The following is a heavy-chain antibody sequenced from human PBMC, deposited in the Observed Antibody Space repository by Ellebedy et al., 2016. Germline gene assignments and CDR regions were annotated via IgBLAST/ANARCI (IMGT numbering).Heavy chain of an antibody. D-gene: IGHD2-2*01. CDR1: GVSIGSSGGYY. V-gene: IGHV4-31*03. J-gene: IGHJ6*03. CDR3: ARDLETSDYYYIDV. CDR2: IYYSGTT. Sequence: SETLSLTXTVSGVSIGSSGGYYWSWIRQRPGKGLEWIGNIYYSGTTFYKPSLKSRIFISVDTSKNQFSLEMTSVTAADTAVYYCARDLETSDYYYIDVWGKGTTVTVSS.